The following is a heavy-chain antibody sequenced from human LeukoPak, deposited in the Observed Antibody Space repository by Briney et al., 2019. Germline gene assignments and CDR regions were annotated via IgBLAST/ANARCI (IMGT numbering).Heavy chain of an antibody. CDR2: INHSGST. Sequence: SETLSHTCAVYGGSFSGYYWSWIRQPPGKGLEWIGEINHSGSTNYNPSLKSRVTISVDTSKNQFSLKLSSVTAADTAVYYCARIKCGYSYGVHYYYYYGMDVWGQGTTVTVSS. D-gene: IGHD5-18*01. CDR1: GGSFSGYY. V-gene: IGHV4-34*01. CDR3: ARIKCGYSYGVHYYYYYGMDV. J-gene: IGHJ6*02.